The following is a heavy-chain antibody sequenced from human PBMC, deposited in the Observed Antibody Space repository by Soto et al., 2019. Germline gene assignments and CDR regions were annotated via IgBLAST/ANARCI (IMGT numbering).Heavy chain of an antibody. CDR2: IIPIFGTA. Sequence: SVKVSCKASGGTFSSYAISWVRQAPGQGLEWMGGIIPIFGTANYAQKFQGRVTITADKSTSTAYMELSSLRSEDTAVYYCARVLSVGMINNYYYGMDVWGQGTTVTVSS. CDR3: ARVLSVGMINNYYYGMDV. CDR1: GGTFSSYA. V-gene: IGHV1-69*06. D-gene: IGHD2-21*01. J-gene: IGHJ6*02.